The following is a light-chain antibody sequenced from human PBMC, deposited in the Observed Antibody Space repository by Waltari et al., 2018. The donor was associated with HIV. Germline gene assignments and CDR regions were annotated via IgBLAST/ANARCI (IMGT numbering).Light chain of an antibody. CDR2: EVS. CDR1: SSDVGGYNY. J-gene: IGLJ3*02. Sequence: QSALTQPASVSGSPGQSIPISCTGTSSDVGGYNYVSWYQQHPGKAPKLLIYEVSNRPSGVSNRCAGSKSGNTASLTISGLQAEDEADYYCSSYTSSSTLGVFGGGTKLTVL. V-gene: IGLV2-14*01. CDR3: SSYTSSSTLGV.